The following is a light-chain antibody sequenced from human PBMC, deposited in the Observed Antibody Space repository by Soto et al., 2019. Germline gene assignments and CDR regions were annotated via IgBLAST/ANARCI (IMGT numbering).Light chain of an antibody. CDR2: DVT. CDR3: SSWPTTSTPYV. CDR1: GRDVGGYNY. V-gene: IGLV2-14*03. J-gene: IGLJ1*01. Sequence: QSALTQPASVSGSPGQSITLSCTGTGRDVGGYNYVSWYQQHPGKAPKVIIYDVTNRPSGVSSRFSGSKSGNTASLTISGLQAEDEADYYGSSWPTTSTPYVFGTGTKLTVL.